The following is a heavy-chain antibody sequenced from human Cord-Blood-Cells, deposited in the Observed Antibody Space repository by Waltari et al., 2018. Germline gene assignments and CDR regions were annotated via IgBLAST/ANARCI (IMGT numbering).Heavy chain of an antibody. Sequence: QVQLVQSGAEVKKPGASVKVYCKASGYTFTSYAMHWFRQAPGQRLEWMGWINAGNGNTKYSQKFQGRVTITRDTSASTAYMELSSLRSEDTAVYYCARGGDYGDYAEYFQHWGQGTLVTVSS. D-gene: IGHD4-17*01. CDR1: GYTFTSYA. CDR2: INAGNGNT. V-gene: IGHV1-3*01. CDR3: ARGGDYGDYAEYFQH. J-gene: IGHJ1*01.